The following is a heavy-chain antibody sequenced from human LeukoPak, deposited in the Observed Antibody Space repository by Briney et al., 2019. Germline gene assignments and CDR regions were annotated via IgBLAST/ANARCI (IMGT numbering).Heavy chain of an antibody. CDR1: GFTVSSNY. Sequence: PGGSLRLSCAASGFTVSSNYMSWVRQVPGKGPEWVANINQDGSEKYYVDSVKGRFTISRDSAKNSLYLQMDSLRPEDTAVYYCARAPGVLNWVSLIYYFDNWGQGTLVTVSS. CDR3: ARAPGVLNWVSLIYYFDN. D-gene: IGHD3-3*01. V-gene: IGHV3-7*01. J-gene: IGHJ4*02. CDR2: INQDGSEK.